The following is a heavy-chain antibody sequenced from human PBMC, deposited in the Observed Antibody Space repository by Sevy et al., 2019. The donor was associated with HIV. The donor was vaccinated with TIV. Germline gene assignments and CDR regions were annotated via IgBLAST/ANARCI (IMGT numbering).Heavy chain of an antibody. Sequence: GGSLRLSCAASGFTFDDYAMHWVRQAPGKGLGWVSGISWNSGRIGYAGSVKGTFTISRDNAKNSLYLQMNSLRAEDTALYYCANDSRSGYYAYWGQGTLVTVSS. CDR3: ANDSRSGYYAY. V-gene: IGHV3-9*01. CDR2: ISWNSGRI. CDR1: GFTFDDYA. J-gene: IGHJ4*02. D-gene: IGHD3-22*01.